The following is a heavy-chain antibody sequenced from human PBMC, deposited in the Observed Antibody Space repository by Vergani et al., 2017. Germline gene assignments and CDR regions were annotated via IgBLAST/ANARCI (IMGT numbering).Heavy chain of an antibody. CDR1: GFTFSSYA. CDR2: ISGSVGST. Sequence: EVQLLESGGGLVQPGGSLRLSCAASGFTFSSYAMSWVRQAPGTGLEWVSAISGSVGSTYYADAVKGRFTLSRDNSKNTLYLQMNSLRSEDTAVYYCAKSPSSIADAFDIWGQGTMVTVSS. J-gene: IGHJ3*02. V-gene: IGHV3-23*01. CDR3: AKSPSSIADAFDI.